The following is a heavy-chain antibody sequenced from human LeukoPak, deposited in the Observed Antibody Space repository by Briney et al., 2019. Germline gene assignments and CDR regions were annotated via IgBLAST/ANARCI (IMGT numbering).Heavy chain of an antibody. Sequence: PSETLSLTCTVSGGSISGSSYYWGWIRQPPGKGLEWIGSIYYSGSTYYNPSLKSRVTISVDTSKNQFSLKLSSVTAADTAVYYCARVAGASLTIFGVDHWYFDLWGRGTLVTVSS. CDR1: GGSISGSSYY. CDR2: IYYSGST. D-gene: IGHD3-3*01. CDR3: ARVAGASLTIFGVDHWYFDL. V-gene: IGHV4-39*07. J-gene: IGHJ2*01.